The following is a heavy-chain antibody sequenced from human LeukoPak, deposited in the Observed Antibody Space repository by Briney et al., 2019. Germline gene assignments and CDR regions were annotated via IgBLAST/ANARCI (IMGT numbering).Heavy chain of an antibody. V-gene: IGHV3-9*03. D-gene: IGHD3-3*01. CDR2: ISWNSGSI. CDR1: GFTFDDYA. Sequence: GGSLRLSCAASGFTFDDYAMHWVRQAPGKGLEWVSGISWNSGSIGYADSVKGRFTISRDNAKNSLYLQMNSLRAEDMALYYCAKDRAQYYDFWSGYYPGAFDIWGQGTMVTVSS. J-gene: IGHJ3*02. CDR3: AKDRAQYYDFWSGYYPGAFDI.